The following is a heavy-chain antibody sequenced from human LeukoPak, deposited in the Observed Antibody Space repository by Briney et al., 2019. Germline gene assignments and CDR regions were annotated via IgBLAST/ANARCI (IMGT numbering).Heavy chain of an antibody. CDR1: GGSFSGYY. D-gene: IGHD6-13*01. V-gene: IGHV4-34*01. Sequence: SETLSLTCTVYGGSFSGYYWSWIRQPPGKGLEWIGEINHSGSTNYNPSLKSRVTIPVDTSKNQFSLKLSSVTAADTAVYYCASRGRGIAAPSPRWFDPWGQGTLVTVSS. J-gene: IGHJ5*02. CDR3: ASRGRGIAAPSPRWFDP. CDR2: INHSGST.